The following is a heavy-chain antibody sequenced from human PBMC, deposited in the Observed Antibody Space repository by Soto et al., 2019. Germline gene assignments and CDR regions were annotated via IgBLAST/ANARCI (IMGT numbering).Heavy chain of an antibody. CDR3: ARTYYYDSSGYFFDP. D-gene: IGHD3-22*01. CDR1: GGSISSYY. CDR2: IYYSGST. J-gene: IGHJ5*02. Sequence: KPSETLSLTCTVSGGSISSYYWSWIRQPPGKGLEWIGYIYYSGSTNYNPSLTSRVTISVDTSKNQFSLKLSSVTAADTAVYYCARTYYYDSSGYFFDPWGQGTLVTVSS. V-gene: IGHV4-59*01.